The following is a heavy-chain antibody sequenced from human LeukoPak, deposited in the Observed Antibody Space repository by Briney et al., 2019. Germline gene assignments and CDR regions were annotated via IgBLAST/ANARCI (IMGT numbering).Heavy chain of an antibody. Sequence: PSETLSLTCTVSGYSISSGYYWGWIRQPPGKGLEWIGSIYHSGSTYYNPSLKSRVTISVDTSKNQFSLKVSSVTAADTAVYYCARVGRISFAWGQGTLVTVSS. CDR2: IYHSGST. CDR1: GYSISSGYY. D-gene: IGHD2/OR15-2a*01. V-gene: IGHV4-38-2*02. J-gene: IGHJ5*02. CDR3: ARVGRISFA.